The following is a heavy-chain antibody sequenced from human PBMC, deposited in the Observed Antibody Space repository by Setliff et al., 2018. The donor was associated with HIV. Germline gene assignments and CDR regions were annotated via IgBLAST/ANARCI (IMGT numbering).Heavy chain of an antibody. V-gene: IGHV4-39*01. J-gene: IGHJ5*02. CDR2: IHYDERT. Sequence: SETLSLTCTVSGDSATNSRYYWAWIRQPPGKGLEYIGSIHYDERTYYNSSLKSRVTISLDTSKNQFSLNLTSVTAADTAVYYCASRIYYYDSNNFLREEGFDPWGQGTLVTVSS. CDR3: ASRIYYYDSNNFLREEGFDP. D-gene: IGHD3-22*01. CDR1: GDSATNSRYY.